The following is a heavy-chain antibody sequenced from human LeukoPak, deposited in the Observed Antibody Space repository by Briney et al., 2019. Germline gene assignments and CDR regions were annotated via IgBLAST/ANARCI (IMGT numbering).Heavy chain of an antibody. D-gene: IGHD1-26*01. V-gene: IGHV3-21*01. CDR3: AGGATTGYYFDY. CDR1: GFTFSSYS. Sequence: AGGSLRLSCAASGFTFSSYSMNWVRQAPGKGLEWVSSISSSSSYIYYADSVKDRFTISRDNAKNSLYLQMNSLRAEDTAVYYCAGGATTGYYFDYWGQGTLVTVSS. CDR2: ISSSSSYI. J-gene: IGHJ4*02.